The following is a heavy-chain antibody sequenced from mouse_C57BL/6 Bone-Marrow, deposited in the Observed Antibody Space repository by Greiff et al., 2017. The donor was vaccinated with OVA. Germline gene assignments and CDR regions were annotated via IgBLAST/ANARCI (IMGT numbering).Heavy chain of an antibody. D-gene: IGHD1-1*02. J-gene: IGHJ2*01. CDR1: GFTFSDYY. CDR2: ISNGGGST. Sequence: EVMLVESGGGLVQPGGSLKLSCAASGFTFSDYYMYWVRQTPEKRLEWVAYISNGGGSTYYPDTVKGRFTISRDTAKNTLYLQMSRLKSEDTAMYYCARHGNYFDYWGQGTTLTVSS. V-gene: IGHV5-12*01. CDR3: ARHGNYFDY.